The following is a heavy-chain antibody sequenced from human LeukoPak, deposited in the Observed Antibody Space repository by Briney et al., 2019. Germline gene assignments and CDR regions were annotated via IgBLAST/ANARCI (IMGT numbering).Heavy chain of an antibody. J-gene: IGHJ4*02. CDR3: AGEPATTTVTYPFFDY. CDR1: GGTFSSYY. Sequence: ASVKVSCKASGGTFSSYYMHWVRIINPSGGSTTYAQKFQGRVTMTRDTSTSTVYMELSSLRSEDTAVYYCAGEPATTTVTYPFFDYWGQGTLVTVSS. CDR2: INPSGGST. V-gene: IGHV1-46*01. D-gene: IGHD4-17*01.